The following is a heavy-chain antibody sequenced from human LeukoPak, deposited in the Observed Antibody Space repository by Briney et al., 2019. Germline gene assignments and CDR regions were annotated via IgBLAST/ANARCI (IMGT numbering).Heavy chain of an antibody. D-gene: IGHD1-26*01. Sequence: ASVKVSCKASGYTFTDYYINWVRQAPGQGLEWMGWIIPNSGGTSYAQKFQGRVTMTEDTSTDTAYMELSSLRSEDTAVYYCATLVGARNYWGQGTLVTVSS. J-gene: IGHJ4*02. V-gene: IGHV1-2*02. CDR1: GYTFTDYY. CDR2: IIPNSGGT. CDR3: ATLVGARNY.